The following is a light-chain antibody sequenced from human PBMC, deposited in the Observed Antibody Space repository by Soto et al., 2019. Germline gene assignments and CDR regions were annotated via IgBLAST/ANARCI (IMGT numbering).Light chain of an antibody. V-gene: IGLV1-40*01. J-gene: IGLJ2*01. CDR3: QSYDSSLSGDVV. CDR1: SSNIGAGYD. CDR2: GNS. Sequence: QSVLTQPPSVSGAPGQRVTISCTGSSSNIGAGYDVHWYQQLPGTAPKLLIYGNSNRPSGVPDRFSGSKSGTSASLAITGLQVEDEADYYCQSYDSSLSGDVVFGGGTKLTVL.